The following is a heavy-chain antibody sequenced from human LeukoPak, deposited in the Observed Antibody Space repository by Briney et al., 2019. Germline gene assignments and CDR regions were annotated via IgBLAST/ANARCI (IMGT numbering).Heavy chain of an antibody. CDR3: AKSNGYGLIDI. CDR1: GGSISSYY. CDR2: IFYSGST. V-gene: IGHV4-59*12. Sequence: SETLSLTCTVSGGSISSYYWSWIRQPPGKGLEWIGNIFYSGSTYYSPSLKSRVTIALDTSRNQFSLKLNSVTAADTAVYYCAKSNGYGLIDIWGQGTMVTVSS. J-gene: IGHJ3*02. D-gene: IGHD3-22*01.